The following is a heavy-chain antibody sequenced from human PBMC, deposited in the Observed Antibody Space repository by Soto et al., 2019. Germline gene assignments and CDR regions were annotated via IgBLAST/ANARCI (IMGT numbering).Heavy chain of an antibody. V-gene: IGHV4-34*01. CDR2: INHSGST. CDR3: ARGIRYSSSWYN. CDR1: GGSFSGYY. Sequence: QVQLQQWGAGLLKPSETLSLTSAVYGGSFSGYYWSWIRRPPGKGLEWIGEINHSGSTNYNPSLKSRVTISVDTSKNQFSLKLSSVTAADTAVYYCARGIRYSSSWYNWGQGTLVTVSS. D-gene: IGHD6-13*01. J-gene: IGHJ4*02.